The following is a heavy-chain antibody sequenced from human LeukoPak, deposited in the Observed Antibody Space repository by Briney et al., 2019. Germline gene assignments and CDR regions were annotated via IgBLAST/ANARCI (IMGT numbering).Heavy chain of an antibody. D-gene: IGHD1-26*01. CDR1: GFSFSTYW. V-gene: IGHV3-7*01. J-gene: IGHJ4*02. CDR3: ARLGGTYYNPYFVY. Sequence: PGGSLRVSCAASGFSFSTYWMSWVRQAPGKGLEWVANIKQDGSEKYYVDSVKGRFTISRDNANNSLYLQMNSLRAEDTAVYYCARLGGTYYNPYFVYCGQGILVTVSS. CDR2: IKQDGSEK.